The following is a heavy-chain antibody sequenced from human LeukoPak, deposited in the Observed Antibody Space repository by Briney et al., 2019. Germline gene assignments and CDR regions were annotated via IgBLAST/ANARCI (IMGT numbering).Heavy chain of an antibody. CDR1: GYTFTGYY. D-gene: IGHD6-19*01. J-gene: IGHJ4*02. CDR2: INPNSGGT. CDR3: ARPSSGWYHHYFDY. Sequence: GASVKVSCKASGYTFTGYYMHWVRQAPGQGLEWMGWINPNSGGTNYAQKFQGRVTMTRDTSISTAYMELSRLRSDDTAVYYCARPSSGWYHHYFDYWGQGTLVTVSS. V-gene: IGHV1-2*02.